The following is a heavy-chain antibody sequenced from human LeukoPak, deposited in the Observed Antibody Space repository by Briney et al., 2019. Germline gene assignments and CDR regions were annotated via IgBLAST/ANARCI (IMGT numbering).Heavy chain of an antibody. J-gene: IGHJ5*02. D-gene: IGHD2-2*01. Sequence: PGGSLRLSCAASGFTFDDYAMHWVRQAPGKGLEWVSGISWNSGSIGYADSVKGRFTISRDNAKNSLYLQMNSLRAEDTALYYCAKAAMPFWANWFDPWGQGTLVTVSS. CDR1: GFTFDDYA. V-gene: IGHV3-9*01. CDR2: ISWNSGSI. CDR3: AKAAMPFWANWFDP.